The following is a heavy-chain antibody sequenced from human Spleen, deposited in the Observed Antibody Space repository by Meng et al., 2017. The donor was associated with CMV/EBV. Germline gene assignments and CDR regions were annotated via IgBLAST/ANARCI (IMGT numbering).Heavy chain of an antibody. J-gene: IGHJ4*02. Sequence: GESLKISCAASGFTFSSYWMSWVRQAPGKGLEWVANIKQDGSEKYYVDSVKGRFTISRDNAKNSLYLQMNSLRAEDTALYHCAKAINDHDTSFDHWGQGTLVTVSS. CDR3: AKAINDHDTSFDH. V-gene: IGHV3-7*03. CDR1: GFTFSSYW. D-gene: IGHD3-22*01. CDR2: IKQDGSEK.